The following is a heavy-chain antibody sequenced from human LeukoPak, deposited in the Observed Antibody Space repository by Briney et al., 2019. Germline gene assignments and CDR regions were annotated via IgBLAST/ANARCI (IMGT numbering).Heavy chain of an antibody. CDR3: ARESGEFDY. Sequence: GGSLRLSCVASGLPIADFAMHWARQAPGKGLEWVSLISGDGVSTFYADSVKGRFSISRDNSKNSLSLEMNSLRTEDTAMYYCARESGEFDYWGQGTLVAVSS. CDR1: GLPIADFA. J-gene: IGHJ4*02. CDR2: ISGDGVST. V-gene: IGHV3-43*02.